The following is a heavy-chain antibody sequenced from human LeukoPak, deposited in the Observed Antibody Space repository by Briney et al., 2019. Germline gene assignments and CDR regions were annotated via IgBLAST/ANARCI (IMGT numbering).Heavy chain of an antibody. D-gene: IGHD6-13*01. V-gene: IGHV1-8*03. CDR3: ARGRIAAAGTLPRNWFDP. J-gene: IGHJ5*02. CDR1: GYTFTSYD. CDR2: MNPNSGNT. Sequence: ASVKVSCKASGYTFTSYDINWVRQATGQGLEWMGWMNPNSGNTGYAQKFQGRVTITRNTSISTAYMELSSLRSEDTAVYYCARGRIAAAGTLPRNWFDPWGQGTLVTVSS.